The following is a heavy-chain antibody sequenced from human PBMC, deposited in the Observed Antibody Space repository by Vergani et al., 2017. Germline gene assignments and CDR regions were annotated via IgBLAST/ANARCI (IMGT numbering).Heavy chain of an antibody. J-gene: IGHJ4*02. D-gene: IGHD6-19*01. CDR2: IYHSGST. CDR1: GGSLSSSNW. V-gene: IGHV4-4*02. CDR3: AGGGAVAGLVR. Sequence: QVQLQESGPGLVKPSGTLSLTCAVSGGSLSSSNWWSWVRQPPGKGLEWIGEIYHSGSTNYNPSLKSRVTISVDTSKNQFSLKLSAVTAADTAVYYCAGGGAVAGLVRWGQGTLVTVSS.